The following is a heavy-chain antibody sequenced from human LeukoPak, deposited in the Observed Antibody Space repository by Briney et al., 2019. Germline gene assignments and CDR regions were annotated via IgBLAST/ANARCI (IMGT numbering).Heavy chain of an antibody. J-gene: IGHJ4*02. CDR1: GGSISSSSYY. CDR2: MYYSGSI. V-gene: IGHV4-39*07. CDR3: ARTRVPGSYSPKGPFDY. D-gene: IGHD1-26*01. Sequence: PSETLSLTCTVSGGSISSSSYYWGWIRQPPGKGLEWIGSMYYSGSIFYNPSLKSRVTISINTSKNQFSLKVSSVTAADTAVYYCARTRVPGSYSPKGPFDYWGQGTLVTVSS.